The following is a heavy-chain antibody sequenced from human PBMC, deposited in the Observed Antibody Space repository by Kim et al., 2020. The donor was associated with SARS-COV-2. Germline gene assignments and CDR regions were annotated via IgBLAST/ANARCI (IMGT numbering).Heavy chain of an antibody. CDR2: INHSGRT. Sequence: SETLSLTCAVYGGSFSGYYWSWIRQPPGKGLEWVGEINHSGRTNYNPSLKSRVTISVETSKNQFPLKLTSVTAADAALYFCARRLSNASGWGSHYCDLWGQGILVTVSS. D-gene: IGHD3-10*01. CDR1: GGSFSGYY. J-gene: IGHJ1*01. V-gene: IGHV4-34*01. CDR3: ARRLSNASGWGSHYCDL.